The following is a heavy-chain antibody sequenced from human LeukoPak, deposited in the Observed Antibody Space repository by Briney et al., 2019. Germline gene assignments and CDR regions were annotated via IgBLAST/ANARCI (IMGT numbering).Heavy chain of an antibody. D-gene: IGHD2-8*01. Sequence: SETLSLTCAVCGASLNTYYLTWIRQSPDKGLEWIGEVKHDGDTNVNPSLRSRVVMSVDASKNQFSLKMTSVTAADTAIYFCARGPVALPNDRLSLFFDFWGQGTLVTVSS. J-gene: IGHJ5*01. CDR1: GASLNTYY. CDR2: VKHDGDT. V-gene: IGHV4-34*01. CDR3: ARGPVALPNDRLSLFFDF.